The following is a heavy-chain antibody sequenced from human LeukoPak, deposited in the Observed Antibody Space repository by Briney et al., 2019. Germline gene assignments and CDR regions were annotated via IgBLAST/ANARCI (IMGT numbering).Heavy chain of an antibody. D-gene: IGHD3-10*01. CDR3: ARVNTMVRGVIKGYYFDY. CDR2: INTNTGNP. V-gene: IGHV7-4-1*02. CDR1: GYTFTSYD. J-gene: IGHJ4*02. Sequence: ASVKVSCKASGYTFTSYDINWVRQATGQGLEWMGWINTNTGNPTYAQGFTGRFVFSLDTSVSTAYLQISSLKAEDTAVYYCARVNTMVRGVIKGYYFDYWGQGTLVTVSS.